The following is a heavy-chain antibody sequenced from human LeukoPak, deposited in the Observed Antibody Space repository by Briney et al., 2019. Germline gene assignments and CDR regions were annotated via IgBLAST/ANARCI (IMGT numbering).Heavy chain of an antibody. CDR1: GFTFSNYW. CDR3: ATTQTFDY. V-gene: IGHV3-7*03. Sequence: GGSLRLSCIASGFTFSNYWMSWVRQAPGKGLEWVVNIKQDGSEKYYMDSVKGRFSISRDNAKNSLNLQMNNLRAEDTAVYCATTQTFDYWGQGTLVTVSS. D-gene: IGHD2-15*01. J-gene: IGHJ4*02. CDR2: IKQDGSEK.